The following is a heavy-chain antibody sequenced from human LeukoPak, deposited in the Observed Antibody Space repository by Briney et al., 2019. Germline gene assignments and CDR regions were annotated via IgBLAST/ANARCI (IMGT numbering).Heavy chain of an antibody. D-gene: IGHD5-18*01. CDR3: ARDRIQLWSHDY. Sequence: PGGSLRLSCAASGFTVISYEMNWVRQAPGKGLEWVANIKPDGSEKYYVDSVKGRFTISRENAKNSLYLQMNSLRAEDTAVYYCARDRIQLWSHDYWGQGTLVTVSS. CDR2: IKPDGSEK. V-gene: IGHV3-7*04. CDR1: GFTVISYE. J-gene: IGHJ4*02.